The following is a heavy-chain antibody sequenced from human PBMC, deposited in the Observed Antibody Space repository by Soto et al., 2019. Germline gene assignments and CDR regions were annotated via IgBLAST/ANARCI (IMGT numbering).Heavy chain of an antibody. V-gene: IGHV4-39*01. J-gene: IGHJ6*03. D-gene: IGHD3-10*01. Sequence: QLQLQESGPGLVKPSETLSLTCTVSGGSISSSSYYWGWIRQPPGKGLEWIGSIYYSGSTYYNPSLKSRVIISVDTSKNQFSLKLSSVTAADTAVYYCARHKITMVRTQFDYYMDVWGKGTTVTVSS. CDR2: IYYSGST. CDR3: ARHKITMVRTQFDYYMDV. CDR1: GGSISSSSYY.